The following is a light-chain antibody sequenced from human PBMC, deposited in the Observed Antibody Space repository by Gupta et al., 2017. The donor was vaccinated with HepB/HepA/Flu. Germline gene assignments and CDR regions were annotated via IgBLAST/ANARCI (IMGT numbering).Light chain of an antibody. V-gene: IGKV2-24*01. CDR3: MQATQFPLWT. Sequence: IVITPTPLPSPVTLGQPASLSCRSSQSLVHSDGNTYLSWLQQRPGQPPRLLIYKISTRFSAGPDRFSGSGAGTECTLKISRVEAADVGVYYCMQATQFPLWTFGQGTKVEIK. J-gene: IGKJ1*01. CDR2: KIS. CDR1: QSLVHSDGNTY.